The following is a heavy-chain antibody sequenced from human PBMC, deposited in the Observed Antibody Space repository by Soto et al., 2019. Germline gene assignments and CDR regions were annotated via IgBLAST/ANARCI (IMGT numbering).Heavy chain of an antibody. Sequence: ASVEVSCKASGFSFSDYFMHWVRQAPGQGLEWMGIINPSGDSRNYAQKFQGRVTMTRDISIATAYMELSSLRSDDTAIYYCARMETFGSLNWFDPWGQGTLVTVSS. D-gene: IGHD3-16*01. CDR1: GFSFSDYF. J-gene: IGHJ5*02. CDR2: INPSGDSR. CDR3: ARMETFGSLNWFDP. V-gene: IGHV1-46*01.